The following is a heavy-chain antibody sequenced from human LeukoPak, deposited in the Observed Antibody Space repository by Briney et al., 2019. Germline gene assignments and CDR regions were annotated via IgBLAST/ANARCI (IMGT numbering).Heavy chain of an antibody. V-gene: IGHV3-11*04. D-gene: IGHD3-16*01. CDR1: GFTFINAW. J-gene: IGHJ4*02. CDR3: ASAGNMITFGGVIINPGNFDY. CDR2: ISSSGSTI. Sequence: GGSLRLSCAASGFTFINAWMAWVRQAPGKGLEWVSYISSSGSTIYYADSVKGRFTISRDNAKNSLYLQMNRLRAEDTAVYYCASAGNMITFGGVIINPGNFDYWGQGTLVTVSS.